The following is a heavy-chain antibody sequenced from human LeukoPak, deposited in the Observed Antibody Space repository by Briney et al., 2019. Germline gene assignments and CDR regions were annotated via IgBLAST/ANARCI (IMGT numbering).Heavy chain of an antibody. CDR2: INPNSGDT. CDR1: GYTFTGYY. Sequence: ASVKVSCKASGYTFTGYYMHWVRQAPGQGLEWMGWINPNSGDTHYAQKFQGRVTMTRDTSISTAYMELSRLRSDDTAVYYCAREHPDITIGAGFDPWGQGTLVTVSS. V-gene: IGHV1-2*02. D-gene: IGHD3-10*01. J-gene: IGHJ5*02. CDR3: AREHPDITIGAGFDP.